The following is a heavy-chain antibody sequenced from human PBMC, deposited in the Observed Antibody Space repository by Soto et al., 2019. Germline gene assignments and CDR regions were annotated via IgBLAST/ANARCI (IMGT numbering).Heavy chain of an antibody. CDR1: GFTFSSYA. CDR3: ASDRGIVSFWH. Sequence: GGSLRLSCAASGFTFSSYAMSWVRQAPGKGLEWVSAISGSGGSTYYADSVKGRFTISRDNSKNTLYLQMNSLRAEDTAVYYCASDRGIVSFWHWGQGTLVTVSS. CDR2: ISGSGGST. D-gene: IGHD3-16*01. J-gene: IGHJ4*02. V-gene: IGHV3-23*01.